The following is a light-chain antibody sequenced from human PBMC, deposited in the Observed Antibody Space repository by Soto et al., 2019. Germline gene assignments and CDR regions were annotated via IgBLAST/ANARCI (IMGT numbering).Light chain of an antibody. CDR3: SSHPSSTAYI. V-gene: IGLV2-14*03. CDR1: SSDVGGYSY. Sequence: QSALTQPASVSGSPGQSITISCTGTSSDVGGYSYVSWYRQHPGDAPKPMIYHVTNRPSGVSDRFSGSKSGNTASLTISGLQAEDEADYYCSSHPSSTAYIFGTGTKVTVL. J-gene: IGLJ1*01. CDR2: HVT.